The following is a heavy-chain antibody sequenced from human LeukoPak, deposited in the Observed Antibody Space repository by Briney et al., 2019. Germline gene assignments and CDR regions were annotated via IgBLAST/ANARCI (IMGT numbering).Heavy chain of an antibody. J-gene: IGHJ6*03. V-gene: IGHV3-23*01. CDR3: ASGYYYMDV. CDR1: GFTFSSYD. Sequence: PGGSLRLSCAASGFTFSSYDMSWVRQAPGKGLEWVSVISGSGGSTYYADSVKGRFTISRDDAKNSLYLQMNSLRAEDTALYYCASGYYYMDVWGKGTTVTVSS. CDR2: ISGSGGST.